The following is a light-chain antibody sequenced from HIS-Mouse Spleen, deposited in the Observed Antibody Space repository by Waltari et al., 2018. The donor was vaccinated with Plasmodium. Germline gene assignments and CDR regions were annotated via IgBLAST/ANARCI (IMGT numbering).Light chain of an antibody. CDR1: SSAVGGYTY. V-gene: IGLV2-14*03. CDR2: DVS. J-gene: IGLJ2*01. Sequence: QSALTQPASVSDPPGQSLTTPCTGTSSAVGGYTYVSWYHQHPGKAPNLMIYDVSNRPSGVSNRFSGSKSGNTASLTISGLQAEDEADYYCSSYTSSSTLVFGGGTKLTVL. CDR3: SSYTSSSTLV.